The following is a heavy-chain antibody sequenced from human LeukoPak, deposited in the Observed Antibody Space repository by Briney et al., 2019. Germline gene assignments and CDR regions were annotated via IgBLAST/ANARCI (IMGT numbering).Heavy chain of an antibody. CDR3: AREEQSRSGYYENWFDP. CDR2: ISSSGSTI. D-gene: IGHD3-3*01. Sequence: SGGSLRLSCAASGFTFSSYEMDWVRQAPGKGLEWVSYISSSGSTIYYADSVKGRFTISRDNAKNSLYLQMNSLRAEDTAVYYCAREEQSRSGYYENWFDPWGQGTLVTVSS. J-gene: IGHJ5*02. V-gene: IGHV3-48*03. CDR1: GFTFSSYE.